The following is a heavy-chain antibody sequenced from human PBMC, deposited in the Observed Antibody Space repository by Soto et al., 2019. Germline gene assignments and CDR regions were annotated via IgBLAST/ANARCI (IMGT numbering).Heavy chain of an antibody. Sequence: QVQLVESGGGVVQPVRSLRLSCAASGFTFSSYGMHWVRQAPGKGLEWVAVISNDGSNKYYADSVKGRFTISRDNSKNTLYLQMNSLRAEDTAVYYCAKDQAPIVATNYYYYGMDVWGQGTTVTVSS. D-gene: IGHD5-12*01. V-gene: IGHV3-30*18. CDR2: ISNDGSNK. J-gene: IGHJ6*02. CDR1: GFTFSSYG. CDR3: AKDQAPIVATNYYYYGMDV.